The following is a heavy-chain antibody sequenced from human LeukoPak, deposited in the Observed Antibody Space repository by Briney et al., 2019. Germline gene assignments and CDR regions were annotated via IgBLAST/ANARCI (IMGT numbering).Heavy chain of an antibody. D-gene: IGHD1-26*01. CDR1: RFTVSSNY. CDR2: IYSGGST. V-gene: IGHV3-53*01. Sequence: GGSLRLSCAASRFTVSSNYMSWVRQAPGKGLEWVSAIYSGGSTFYTDSVKGRFTISRDNSKNTVYLQMNSLRAEDTAVYYCARDTPGSYVFDYWGQGTLVTVSS. J-gene: IGHJ4*02. CDR3: ARDTPGSYVFDY.